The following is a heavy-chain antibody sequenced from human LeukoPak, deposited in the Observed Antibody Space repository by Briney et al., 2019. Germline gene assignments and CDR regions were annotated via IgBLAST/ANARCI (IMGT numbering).Heavy chain of an antibody. CDR1: GYSISSSYY. V-gene: IGHV4-38-2*02. Sequence: SETLSLTCTVSGYSISSSYYWGWIRQPPGKGLEWIGSIYHSGSTYYNPSLKSRVTISVDTSKNQFSLKLSPVTAADTAVYYCARDRGYSYGYGWFDPWGQGTLVTVSS. D-gene: IGHD5-18*01. J-gene: IGHJ5*02. CDR3: ARDRGYSYGYGWFDP. CDR2: IYHSGST.